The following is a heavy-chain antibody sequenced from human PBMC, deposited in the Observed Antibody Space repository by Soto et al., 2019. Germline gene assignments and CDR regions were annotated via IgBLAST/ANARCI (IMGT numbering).Heavy chain of an antibody. CDR2: IYHSGST. V-gene: IGHV4-30-2*01. Sequence: SETLSLTCAVSGGSISSGGYSWSWIRQPPGKGLEWIGYIYHSGSTYYNPSLKSRVTISVDRSKNTLYLQMNSLRAEDTAVYYCAKTPSPLYGGYTYWGQGTLVTVSS. D-gene: IGHD5-12*01. J-gene: IGHJ4*02. CDR3: AKTPSPLYGGYTY. CDR1: GGSISSGGYS.